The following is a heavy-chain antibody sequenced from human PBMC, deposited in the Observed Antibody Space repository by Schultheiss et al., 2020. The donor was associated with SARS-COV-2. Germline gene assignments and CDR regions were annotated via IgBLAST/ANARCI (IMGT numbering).Heavy chain of an antibody. V-gene: IGHV4-4*02. D-gene: IGHD6-19*01. CDR2: ISHTGST. CDR1: GGSISNNKL. J-gene: IGHJ5*02. Sequence: SETLSLTCTVSGGSISNNKLWNWVRQLPGKGLEWIGEISHTGSTDYNPSLESRLTISVDKSKKQFSMRLNSVTAADTAVYYCARGDAVAATGWFDPWGQGTLVTVSS. CDR3: ARGDAVAATGWFDP.